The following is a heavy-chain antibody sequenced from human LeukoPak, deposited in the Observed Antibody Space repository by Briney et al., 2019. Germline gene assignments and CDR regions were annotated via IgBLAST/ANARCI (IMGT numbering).Heavy chain of an antibody. CDR2: IYYSGST. Sequence: SETLSLTCTVSGGSISSYYWSWIRQPPGKGLEWIGYIYYSGSTNYNPSLKSRVTISVDTSKNQFSLKLSSVTAADTAVYYCARHDYGDSDAFDIWGQGTMVTVSS. J-gene: IGHJ3*02. CDR3: ARHDYGDSDAFDI. D-gene: IGHD4-17*01. CDR1: GGSISSYY. V-gene: IGHV4-59*08.